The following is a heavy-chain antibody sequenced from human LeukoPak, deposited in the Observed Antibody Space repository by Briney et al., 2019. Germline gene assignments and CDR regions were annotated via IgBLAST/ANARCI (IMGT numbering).Heavy chain of an antibody. Sequence: GGSLRLSCAASGFSFASYWMTWIRQAPEKGLEWVAHISEDGSVKYYVDSVKGRFTISRDNAKNSVYLQMNDLRVDDTAVYYCVGEAPGYWGQGALVTVSS. J-gene: IGHJ4*02. D-gene: IGHD2-2*01. CDR3: VGEAPGY. CDR1: GFSFASYW. CDR2: ISEDGSVK. V-gene: IGHV3-7*01.